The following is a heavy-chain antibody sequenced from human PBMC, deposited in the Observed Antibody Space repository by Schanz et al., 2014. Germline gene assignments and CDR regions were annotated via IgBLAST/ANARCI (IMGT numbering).Heavy chain of an antibody. V-gene: IGHV3-33*08. D-gene: IGHD2-8*01. CDR1: GIALRGYG. J-gene: IGHJ3*02. Sequence: VPLGEAGGGGVQAGKALRPSCAASGIALRGYGMAWVRQAPGKGLEWVAVIWYDGSNKYYADSVKGRFTISRDNSKNTLYLQMNSLRADDTAVYYCARDMLRRYGALEIWGRGTMVTVSS. CDR3: ARDMLRRYGALEI. CDR2: IWYDGSNK.